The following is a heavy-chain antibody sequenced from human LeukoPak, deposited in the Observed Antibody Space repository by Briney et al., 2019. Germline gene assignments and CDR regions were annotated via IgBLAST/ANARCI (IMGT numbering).Heavy chain of an antibody. CDR3: ARVKRQWLGYFDY. D-gene: IGHD6-19*01. J-gene: IGHJ4*02. V-gene: IGHV4-39*07. CDR1: GDSISSRSYY. CDR2: IYYSEGT. Sequence: SETLSLTCTVSGDSISSRSYYWGWIRQPPGKGLEWIGSIYYSEGTYYNPSLKSRATISIDTSKNQFSLKLSSVTAADTAVYYCARVKRQWLGYFDYWGQGTLVTVSS.